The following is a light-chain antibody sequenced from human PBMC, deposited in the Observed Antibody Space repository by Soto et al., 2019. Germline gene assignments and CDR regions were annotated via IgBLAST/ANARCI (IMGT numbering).Light chain of an antibody. CDR2: GAS. CDR1: QSVSGSY. Sequence: EIVLTQSPGTLSLSPGESATLSCRASQSVSGSYVAWYQQRPGLAPRLLVYGASRRATGIPDRFRGSGSGTEFTLTISGLEAEDFAVYYCQQYDNWRWTFGQGTKVDIK. J-gene: IGKJ1*01. CDR3: QQYDNWRWT. V-gene: IGKV3-20*01.